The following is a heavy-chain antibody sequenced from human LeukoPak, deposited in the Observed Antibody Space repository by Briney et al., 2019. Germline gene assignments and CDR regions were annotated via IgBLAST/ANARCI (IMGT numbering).Heavy chain of an antibody. Sequence: PGGSLRLSCTASGFTFSSYSMNWVRQAPGKGLEWVSNISSSGSTIYYADSVKGRFTISGDNAKNSLYLQMNSLRAEDTAVYYCARDLSLYCSGGSCYSLNYWGQGTLVTVSS. V-gene: IGHV3-48*04. CDR2: ISSSGSTI. CDR1: GFTFSSYS. J-gene: IGHJ4*02. CDR3: ARDLSLYCSGGSCYSLNY. D-gene: IGHD2-15*01.